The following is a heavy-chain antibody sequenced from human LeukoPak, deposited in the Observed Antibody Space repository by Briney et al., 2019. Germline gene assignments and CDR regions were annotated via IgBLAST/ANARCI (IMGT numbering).Heavy chain of an antibody. D-gene: IGHD6-19*01. CDR3: ASPYSSGWYGY. Sequence: GASVKVSCKASGGTFSSYAISWVRQAPGQGLEWMGGIIPIFGTANYAQKFQGRVTITADESTSTAYMELSSPRSEDTAVYYCASPYSSGWYGYWGQGTLVTISS. V-gene: IGHV1-69*13. CDR1: GGTFSSYA. J-gene: IGHJ4*02. CDR2: IIPIFGTA.